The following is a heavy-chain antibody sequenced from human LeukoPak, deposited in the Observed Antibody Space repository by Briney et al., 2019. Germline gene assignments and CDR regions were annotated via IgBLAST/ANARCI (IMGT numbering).Heavy chain of an antibody. V-gene: IGHV3-30*18. CDR1: GFTFSSCG. J-gene: IGHJ3*02. D-gene: IGHD3-22*01. Sequence: GRSLRLSCAASGFTFSSCGMHWVRQAPGKGLEWVAVISYDGSNKYYADSVKGRFTISRDNSRNTLYLQMNSLRAEDTAVYYCAKTYYDSSGSDAFDIWGQGTMVTVSS. CDR2: ISYDGSNK. CDR3: AKTYYDSSGSDAFDI.